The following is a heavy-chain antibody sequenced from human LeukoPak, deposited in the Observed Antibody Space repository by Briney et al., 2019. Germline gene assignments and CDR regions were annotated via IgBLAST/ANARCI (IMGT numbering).Heavy chain of an antibody. CDR3: ARGQYSFDS. V-gene: IGHV3-7*02. J-gene: IGHJ4*02. Sequence: PGGSLRLSCVVSGFPFSSYWMTWVRQAPGRGLEWVAHINLDGSDKYYVDSVKGRFTISRDNATNSLYLQMNSLRAEDTAVYYCARGQYSFDSWGQGTLVTVSS. CDR2: INLDGSDK. D-gene: IGHD6-19*01. CDR1: GFPFSSYW.